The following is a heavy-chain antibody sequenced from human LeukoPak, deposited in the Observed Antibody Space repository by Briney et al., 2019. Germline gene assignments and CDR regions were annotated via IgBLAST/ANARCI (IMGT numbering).Heavy chain of an antibody. D-gene: IGHD6-19*01. J-gene: IGHJ4*02. CDR2: IYDSGST. Sequence: SETLSLTCSVSGVSITSYYWNWIRQPPGKGLEWIGYIYDSGSTNYNPSPKSRVTISVDTSKNQFSLKLRSVTAADTAVYYCARVDSAVAIDYWGQGILVTVSS. CDR3: ARVDSAVAIDY. CDR1: GVSITSYY. V-gene: IGHV4-59*01.